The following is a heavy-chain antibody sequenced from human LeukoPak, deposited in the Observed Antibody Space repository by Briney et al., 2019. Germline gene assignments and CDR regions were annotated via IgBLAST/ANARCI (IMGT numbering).Heavy chain of an antibody. D-gene: IGHD2-8*02. J-gene: IGHJ4*02. Sequence: GGSLRLSCAASGFTFSSFAMTWVRQAPGKGLEWVSAFAGNGPNTYSADSVKGRWTISRDNSRNTLYLEMNSLRPEDTAIYYCAKPRTTGLGWAQFDYWGQGSLVTVSS. CDR2: FAGNGPNT. CDR1: GFTFSSFA. V-gene: IGHV3-23*01. CDR3: AKPRTTGLGWAQFDY.